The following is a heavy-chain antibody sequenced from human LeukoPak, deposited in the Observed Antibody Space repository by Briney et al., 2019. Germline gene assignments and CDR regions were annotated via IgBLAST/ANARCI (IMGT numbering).Heavy chain of an antibody. V-gene: IGHV4-59*01. CDR2: IYYTGST. D-gene: IGHD1/OR15-1a*01. CDR3: ARVELEHRLVRFDP. Sequence: SETLSLTCTVSGGSISSYYWNWIRQPPGRGLEWIGYIYYTGSTNYNPSLKSRVTISVDTSKDQFSLKLSSVTTADTAVYYCARVELEHRLVRFDPWGQGTLVTVSS. CDR1: GGSISSYY. J-gene: IGHJ5*02.